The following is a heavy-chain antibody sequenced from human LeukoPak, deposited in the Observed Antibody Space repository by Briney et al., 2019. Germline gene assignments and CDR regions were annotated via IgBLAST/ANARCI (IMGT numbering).Heavy chain of an antibody. D-gene: IGHD5-18*01. V-gene: IGHV1-8*01. CDR2: MNPNSGNT. CDR3: ARGSGYSYRHLCYFDY. Sequence: GASVKVSCKASGYTFTSYDINWVRQATGQGLEWMGWMNPNSGNTGYAQKFQGRVTMTRNTSISTAYMELSSLRSEDTAVYYCARGSGYSYRHLCYFDYWGQGTLVTVSS. J-gene: IGHJ4*02. CDR1: GYTFTSYD.